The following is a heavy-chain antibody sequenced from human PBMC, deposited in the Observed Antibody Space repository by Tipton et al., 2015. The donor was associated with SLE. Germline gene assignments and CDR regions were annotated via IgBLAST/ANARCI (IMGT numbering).Heavy chain of an antibody. CDR3: ARGGYCSGVNCFPGAYFDY. V-gene: IGHV3-30*04. CDR2: ISYDGTTE. CDR1: GFTFSTYA. Sequence: SLRLSCAASGFTFSTYAVYWVRQAPGKGLEWVAAISYDGTTESYADSVKGRFTISRDNSKNTLYLQMNSLRAEDTAVYYCARGGYCSGVNCFPGAYFDYWGQGTLVTVPS. D-gene: IGHD2-15*01. J-gene: IGHJ4*02.